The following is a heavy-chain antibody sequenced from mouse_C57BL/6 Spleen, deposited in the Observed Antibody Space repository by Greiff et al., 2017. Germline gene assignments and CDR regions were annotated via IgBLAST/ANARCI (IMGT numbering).Heavy chain of an antibody. CDR2: IHPNSGST. Sequence: QVQLQQSGAELVKPGASVKLSCKASGYTFTSYWMHWVKQRPGQGLEWIGMIHPNSGSTNYNEKFKSKATLTVDKSSSTAYMQLSSLTSEDSAVYYCARNPVLRGSSFDYWGQGTTLTVSS. CDR3: ARNPVLRGSSFDY. V-gene: IGHV1-64*01. CDR1: GYTFTSYW. D-gene: IGHD1-1*01. J-gene: IGHJ2*01.